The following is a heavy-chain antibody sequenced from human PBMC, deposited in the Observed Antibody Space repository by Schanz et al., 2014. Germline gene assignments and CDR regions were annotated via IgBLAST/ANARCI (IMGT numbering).Heavy chain of an antibody. CDR1: GFNFRSYP. CDR3: ARDEGRDGYNLAFDV. Sequence: EVQLVESGGGLVQPGGSLRLSCAASGFNFRSYPMSWVRQAPGKGLEWVSSIYINSGSTRYADSVKGRFFISRDNSKNTLFLHMNSLRADDTAVYFCARDEGRDGYNLAFDVWGQGTLVTVSS. D-gene: IGHD5-12*01. J-gene: IGHJ3*01. CDR2: IYINSGST. V-gene: IGHV3-23*04.